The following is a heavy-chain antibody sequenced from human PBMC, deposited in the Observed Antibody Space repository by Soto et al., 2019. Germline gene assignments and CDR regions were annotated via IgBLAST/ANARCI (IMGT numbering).Heavy chain of an antibody. CDR1: GFTFSSYE. Sequence: EVQLVESGGGLVQPGGSLRLSCAASGFTFSSYEMNWVRQAPGKGLEWVSYISSSGSTIYYADSVKGRFTISRDNAKNSLYLQMNSLRAEDTAVYYCATFHSSGYYFDAFDIWGQGTMVTVSS. CDR2: ISSSGSTI. CDR3: ATFHSSGYYFDAFDI. V-gene: IGHV3-48*03. J-gene: IGHJ3*02. D-gene: IGHD3-22*01.